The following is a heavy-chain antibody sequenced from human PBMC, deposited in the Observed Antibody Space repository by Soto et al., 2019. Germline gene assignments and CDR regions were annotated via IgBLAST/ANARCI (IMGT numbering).Heavy chain of an antibody. J-gene: IGHJ6*02. CDR2: ISYDGSNK. CDR1: GFTFSNYA. Sequence: LRLSCAASGFTFSNYAMHWVRQAPGKGLEWVAIISYDGSNKYYADSVKGRFTISRDNSENTLYLQINSLRAEDTAVYYCARDFAGYGLDVWGQGTTVTVSS. CDR3: ARDFAGYGLDV. V-gene: IGHV3-30-3*01.